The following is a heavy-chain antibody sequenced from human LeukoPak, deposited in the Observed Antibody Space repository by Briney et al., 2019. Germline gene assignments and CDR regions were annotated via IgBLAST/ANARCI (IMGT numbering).Heavy chain of an antibody. CDR3: ARDENNSGTYYDAFDI. Sequence: GRSLRLSCAASGFTFSTYSMNWVRQAPGKGLEWVSYISSSGNTIYYADSVKGRFTISRDNAKNSLYLQINSLRADDAAVYYCARDENNSGTYYDAFDIWGQGTMVTVSS. V-gene: IGHV3-48*01. D-gene: IGHD1-26*01. CDR1: GFTFSTYS. CDR2: ISSSGNTI. J-gene: IGHJ3*02.